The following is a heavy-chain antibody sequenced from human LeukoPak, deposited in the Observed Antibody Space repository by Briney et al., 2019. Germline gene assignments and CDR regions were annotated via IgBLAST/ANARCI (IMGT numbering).Heavy chain of an antibody. CDR2: IGWNSGSI. CDR3: AKAFIVGAMDY. V-gene: IGHV3-9*01. J-gene: IGHJ4*02. D-gene: IGHD1-26*01. CDR1: GFTFDDYA. Sequence: PGRSLRLSCAASGFTFDDYAMHWVRQAPGKGLEWVSGIGWNSGSIGYADSVKGRFTISRDNAKNSLYLQMNSLRAEDAALYYCAKAFIVGAMDYWGQGTLVTVSS.